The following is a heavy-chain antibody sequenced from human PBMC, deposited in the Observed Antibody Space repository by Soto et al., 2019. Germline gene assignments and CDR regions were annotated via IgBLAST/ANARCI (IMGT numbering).Heavy chain of an antibody. CDR1: GYTFTSYD. J-gene: IGHJ5*02. CDR3: ARGLADYPHLGGNWFDP. Sequence: QVQLVQSGAEVKKPGASVKVSCKASGYTFTSYDINWVRQATGQGLEWMGWMNPNSGNTGYAQKFQGRVTMTRNTSISTGYMELSSLRSEDTAVYYCARGLADYPHLGGNWFDPWGQGTLVTVSS. V-gene: IGHV1-8*01. CDR2: MNPNSGNT. D-gene: IGHD3-16*01.